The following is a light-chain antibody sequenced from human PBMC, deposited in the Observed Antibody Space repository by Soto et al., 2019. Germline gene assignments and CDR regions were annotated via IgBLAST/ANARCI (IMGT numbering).Light chain of an antibody. CDR1: QDITNH. J-gene: IGKJ2*01. CDR3: QQYANVPYT. CDR2: DAS. V-gene: IGKV1-33*01. Sequence: DLQMTQSPSSLSASVGDRVTITCQASQDITNHLNWYQQKPGEAPKLLIYDASNLQTGVPSTFSGSGSGTDFTFTITSPQPEDIATYYCQQYANVPYTFGQGTKLEIE.